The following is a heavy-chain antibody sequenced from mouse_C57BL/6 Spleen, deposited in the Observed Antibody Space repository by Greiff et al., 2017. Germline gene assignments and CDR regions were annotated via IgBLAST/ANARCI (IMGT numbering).Heavy chain of an antibody. Sequence: QVQLQQPGAELVKPGASVKMSCKASGYTFTSYWITWVKQRPGQGLEWIGDIYPGSGSTNYNEKFKSKATLTVDTSSSTAYMQLSSLTSEDSAVYYCARSPYYYSAMDYWGQGTSVTVSS. D-gene: IGHD2-12*01. CDR2: IYPGSGST. CDR3: ARSPYYYSAMDY. J-gene: IGHJ4*01. V-gene: IGHV1-55*01. CDR1: GYTFTSYW.